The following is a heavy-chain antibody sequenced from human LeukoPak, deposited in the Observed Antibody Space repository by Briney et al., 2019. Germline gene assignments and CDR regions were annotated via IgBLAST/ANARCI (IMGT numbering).Heavy chain of an antibody. Sequence: ASVKVSCKASGYTFTGYYMHWVRQAPGQGLEWMGWINPNSGGTNYAQKFQGRVTMTRDTSISTAYMELSRLRSDDTAVYYCARGVPASGSYSYYYFYYYMDVWGKGTTVTVSS. CDR1: GYTFTGYY. V-gene: IGHV1-2*02. CDR3: ARGVPASGSYSYYYFYYYMDV. CDR2: INPNSGGT. J-gene: IGHJ6*03. D-gene: IGHD1-26*01.